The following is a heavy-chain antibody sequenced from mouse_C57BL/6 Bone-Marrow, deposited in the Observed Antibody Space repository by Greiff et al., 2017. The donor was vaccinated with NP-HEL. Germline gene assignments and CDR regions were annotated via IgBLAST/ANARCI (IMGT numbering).Heavy chain of an antibody. CDR3: ARDGVASDY. CDR2: ISSGGSYT. V-gene: IGHV5-6*01. J-gene: IGHJ2*01. D-gene: IGHD6-1*01. Sequence: EVNVVESGGDLVKPGGSLKLSCAASGFTFSSYGMSWVRQTPDKRLEWVATISSGGSYTYYPDSVKGRFTISRDNAKNTLYLQMSSLKSEDTAMYYCARDGVASDYWGQGTTLTVSS. CDR1: GFTFSSYG.